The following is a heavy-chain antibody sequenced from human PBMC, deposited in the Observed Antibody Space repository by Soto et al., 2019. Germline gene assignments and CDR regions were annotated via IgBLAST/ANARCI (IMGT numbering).Heavy chain of an antibody. CDR2: ISYDGSNK. V-gene: IGHV3-30-3*01. CDR3: ARDTYYYDSSGFTADYYYGMDV. J-gene: IGHJ6*02. Sequence: GGSLRLSCAASGFTFSSYAMHWVRQAPGKGLEWVAVISYDGSNKYYADSVKGRFTISRDNSKNTLYLQMNSLRAEDTAVYYCARDTYYYDSSGFTADYYYGMDVWGQGTTVTVSS. CDR1: GFTFSSYA. D-gene: IGHD3-22*01.